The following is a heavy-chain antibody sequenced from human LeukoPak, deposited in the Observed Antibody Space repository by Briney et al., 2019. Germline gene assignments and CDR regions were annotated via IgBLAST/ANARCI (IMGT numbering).Heavy chain of an antibody. D-gene: IGHD3-22*01. V-gene: IGHV1-2*02. CDR3: ARGLYDSSGYYHRD. CDR1: GYTFSDYY. CDR2: INPNSGDT. Sequence: ASVKVSCKTSGYTFSDYYIHWIRQAPGQGLEWVGWINPNSGDTDYAQKFQGRVTVTRDTSISTAYMELGRLRSDDTAVYYCARGLYDSSGYYHRDWGQGTLVTVSS. J-gene: IGHJ4*02.